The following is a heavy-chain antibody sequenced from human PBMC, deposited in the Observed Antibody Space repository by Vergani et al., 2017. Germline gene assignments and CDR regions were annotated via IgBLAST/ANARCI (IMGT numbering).Heavy chain of an antibody. CDR3: ARLCGSESSGSKYFDY. D-gene: IGHD1-26*01. CDR2: IHPADSDT. Sequence: EVQLVQSGAEVKKPGESLKISCQISGYSFTNYWIGWVRQMPGKGLEWMGIIHPADSDTRYSPSFQGQVTISVDKSISTAYLQRSSLRASDSAMYYCARLCGSESSGSKYFDYWGQGTLVTVSS. V-gene: IGHV5-51*01. J-gene: IGHJ4*02. CDR1: GYSFTNYW.